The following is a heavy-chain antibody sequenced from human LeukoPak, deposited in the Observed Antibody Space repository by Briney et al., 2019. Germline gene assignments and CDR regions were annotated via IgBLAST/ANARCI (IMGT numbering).Heavy chain of an antibody. CDR1: GFIFTKYW. J-gene: IGHJ4*02. CDR2: VNSDGSAT. V-gene: IGHV3-74*01. Sequence: GGSLRLSCAASGFIFTKYWMHWVRRAPGKGLVWVSHVNSDGSATSYADSVKGRFTISRDNAKNTVYLHMNSLRVEDTAVYYCTSFYETNWGQGTLVTVSS. D-gene: IGHD2/OR15-2a*01. CDR3: TSFYETN.